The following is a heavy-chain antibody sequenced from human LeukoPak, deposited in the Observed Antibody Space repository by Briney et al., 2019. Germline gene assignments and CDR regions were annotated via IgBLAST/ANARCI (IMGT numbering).Heavy chain of an antibody. CDR2: INPSGGST. CDR1: GYTFTSYG. Sequence: ASVKVSCKASGYTFTSYGISWVRQAPGQGLEWMGIINPSGGSTSYAQKFQGRVTMTRDTSTSTVYMELSSLRSEDTAVYYCARIAARSDFDYWGQGTLVTVSS. CDR3: ARIAARSDFDY. J-gene: IGHJ4*02. D-gene: IGHD6-6*01. V-gene: IGHV1-46*01.